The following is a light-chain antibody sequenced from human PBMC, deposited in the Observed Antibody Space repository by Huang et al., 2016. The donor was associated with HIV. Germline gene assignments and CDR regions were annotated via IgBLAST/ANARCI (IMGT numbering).Light chain of an antibody. V-gene: IGKV3-20*01. Sequence: IVLTQSPGTLSLSPGERATLSCRAGQSVISNYLAWYQKQPGQAPRLLIHDASTRATGIPDRFSGSGSGTDFTLTISRLEPEDFAVYYCQQYGSSPLAFGGGTKVEIK. CDR1: QSVISNY. J-gene: IGKJ4*01. CDR3: QQYGSSPLA. CDR2: DAS.